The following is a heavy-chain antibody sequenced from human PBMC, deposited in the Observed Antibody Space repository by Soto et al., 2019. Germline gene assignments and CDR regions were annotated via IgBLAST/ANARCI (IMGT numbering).Heavy chain of an antibody. CDR1: GFAFGTYV. D-gene: IGHD2-15*01. Sequence: EVQLLESGGGWVQPGGSLRLSCEAPGFAFGTYVMSWVRQAPGKGLEWVSAISGRVNSTYYADSVKGRFTISRDNAKNTLYLQMTSLRAEDTAVYYCAKDIRSSGGRSPFDLWGQGTLVTVSS. J-gene: IGHJ4*02. CDR2: ISGRVNST. V-gene: IGHV3-23*01. CDR3: AKDIRSSGGRSPFDL.